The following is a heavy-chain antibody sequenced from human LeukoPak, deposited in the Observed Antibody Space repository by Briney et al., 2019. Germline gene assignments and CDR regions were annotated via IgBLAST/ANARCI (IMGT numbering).Heavy chain of an antibody. V-gene: IGHV3-23*01. CDR2: ISGSGGST. D-gene: IGHD3-22*01. J-gene: IGHJ4*02. Sequence: GGSLRLSCAASGFPFSSYGMSWVRQAPGKGLEWVSGISGSGGSTYYADSVKGRFTIFRDNSKNTMYLQMNSLRAEDTAVYYCAKDSPWNYYDSSGYSGYWGQGTLVTVSS. CDR1: GFPFSSYG. CDR3: AKDSPWNYYDSSGYSGY.